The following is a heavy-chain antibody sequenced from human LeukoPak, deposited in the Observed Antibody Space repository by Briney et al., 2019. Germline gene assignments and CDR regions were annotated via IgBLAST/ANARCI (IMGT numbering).Heavy chain of an antibody. V-gene: IGHV3-7*01. CDR2: IKQGGSEK. D-gene: IGHD6-19*01. CDR1: GFSFSSYY. CDR3: ARWLSPRAGVYYYYYMDV. J-gene: IGHJ6*03. Sequence: TGGSLRLSCAASGFSFSSYYMSWVRQARGKGLEWVANIKQGGSEKYYVDSVKSRFTLSRDDAKNSLFLQMNSLRAEDTAVYYCARWLSPRAGVYYYYYMDVWGKGTTVTISS.